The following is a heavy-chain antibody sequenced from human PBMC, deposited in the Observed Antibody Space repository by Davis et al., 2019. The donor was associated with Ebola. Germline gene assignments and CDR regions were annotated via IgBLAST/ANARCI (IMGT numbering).Heavy chain of an antibody. Sequence: GESLKISCAASGFTFSTYGMHWVRQAPGKGLEWVAFIRNDGSKKYYVDSVKGRFTISRDNSKNTLYLQMNSLRAEDTAVYYCAKAKTTVTTYGDYWGQGTLVTVSS. D-gene: IGHD4-17*01. J-gene: IGHJ4*02. CDR1: GFTFSTYG. CDR3: AKAKTTVTTYGDY. V-gene: IGHV3-30*02. CDR2: IRNDGSKK.